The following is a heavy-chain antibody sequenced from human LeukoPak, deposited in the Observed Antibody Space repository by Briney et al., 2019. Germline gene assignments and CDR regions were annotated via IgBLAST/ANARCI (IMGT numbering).Heavy chain of an antibody. CDR1: GGSISSSSYY. Sequence: PSETLSLTCTVSGGSISSSSYYWGWIRQPPGKGLEWIGSIYYSGSTNYNPSLKSRVTISADTSKNQFSLKLSSVTAADTAVYYCARRMVRGVRSFSGRPLWGSFDYWGQGTLVTVSS. D-gene: IGHD3-10*01. V-gene: IGHV4-39*07. J-gene: IGHJ4*02. CDR3: ARRMVRGVRSFSGRPLWGSFDY. CDR2: IYYSGST.